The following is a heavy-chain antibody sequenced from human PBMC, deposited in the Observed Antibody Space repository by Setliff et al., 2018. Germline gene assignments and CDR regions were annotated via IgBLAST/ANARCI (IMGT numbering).Heavy chain of an antibody. CDR1: GFTFSSYW. CDR3: AKEVITYVYDF. V-gene: IGHV3-74*01. CDR2: INTDGSTT. Sequence: AGGSLRLSCAASGFTFSSYWMHWVRQAPGKGLVWVSRINTDGSTTSYADSVKGRFTISRDNAKNTLYLQMNSLRAEDTAVYYCAKEVITYVYDFWGQGTLVTVSS. D-gene: IGHD3-16*01. J-gene: IGHJ4*02.